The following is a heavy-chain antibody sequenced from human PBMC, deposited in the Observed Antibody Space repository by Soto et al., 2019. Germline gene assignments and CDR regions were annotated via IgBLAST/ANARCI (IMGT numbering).Heavy chain of an antibody. CDR1: GFTFSSYA. CDR2: ITGGGGST. CDR3: AKGSSVSRPYFFDY. V-gene: IGHV3-23*01. Sequence: EVQLLESGGGLVQPGGSLRLSCAASGFTFSSYAMGWVRQAPGKGLDWVSAITGGGGSTYYADSVKGRCTISRDNSKSTLYLQMNSLRPDDTAIDYCAKGSSVSRPYFFDYWGQGTLVTVSS. D-gene: IGHD3-22*01. J-gene: IGHJ4*02.